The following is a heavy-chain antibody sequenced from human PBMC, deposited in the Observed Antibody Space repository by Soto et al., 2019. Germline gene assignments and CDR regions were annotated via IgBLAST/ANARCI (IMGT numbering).Heavy chain of an antibody. CDR1: GYTFTSYG. D-gene: IGHD2-15*01. J-gene: IGHJ5*02. Sequence: ASVKVSCKASGYTFTSYGISWVRQAPGQGLEWMGWISAYNGNTNYAQKLQGRVTMTTDTSTSTAYMELRSLRSDDTAVCYCARVVAYCSGGSCKRHWFDPWGQGTLVTVSS. CDR2: ISAYNGNT. CDR3: ARVVAYCSGGSCKRHWFDP. V-gene: IGHV1-18*01.